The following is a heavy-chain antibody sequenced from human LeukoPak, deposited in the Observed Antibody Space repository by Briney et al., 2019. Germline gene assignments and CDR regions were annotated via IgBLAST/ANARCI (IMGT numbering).Heavy chain of an antibody. CDR1: GFTFSGYW. CDR2: IKQDRSNK. D-gene: IGHD5-12*01. J-gene: IGHJ4*02. CDR3: TRDRGRFDY. V-gene: IGHV3-7*05. Sequence: GGSLRLSCAASGFTFSGYWMSWVRQAPGKGLEWVAKIKQDRSNKYYVDSVKGRLTISRNNAKNSLYLQMPSLRAEDTAMYYCTRDRGRFDYWGQGTLVTVSS.